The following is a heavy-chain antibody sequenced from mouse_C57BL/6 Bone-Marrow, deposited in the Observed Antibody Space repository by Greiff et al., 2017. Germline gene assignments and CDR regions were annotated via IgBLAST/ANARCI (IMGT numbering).Heavy chain of an antibody. Sequence: QVQLQQPGTELVKPGASVKLSCKASGYTFTSYWMHWVKQRPGRGLEWIGKINPSNGGTNYNEKFKSKATLTVDKSSSTAYMLRSSLTSEDSAVYYCARGYGSSYVAYWGQGTLVTVSA. CDR1: GYTFTSYW. D-gene: IGHD1-1*01. CDR2: INPSNGGT. J-gene: IGHJ3*01. V-gene: IGHV1-53*01. CDR3: ARGYGSSYVAY.